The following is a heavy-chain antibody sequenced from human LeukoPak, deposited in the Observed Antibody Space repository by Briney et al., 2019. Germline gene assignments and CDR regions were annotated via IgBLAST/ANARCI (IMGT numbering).Heavy chain of an antibody. CDR1: GFTVSSNY. CDR2: IYSGGST. Sequence: GGSLRLSCAASGFTVSSNYMSWVRQAPGKGLEWVSVIYSGGSTYYADSVKGRFTISRDNSKNTLYLQMNSLRAEDTAVYYCARALYDFWSGYRLDFWGQGTLVTVSS. J-gene: IGHJ4*02. CDR3: ARALYDFWSGYRLDF. D-gene: IGHD3-3*01. V-gene: IGHV3-66*02.